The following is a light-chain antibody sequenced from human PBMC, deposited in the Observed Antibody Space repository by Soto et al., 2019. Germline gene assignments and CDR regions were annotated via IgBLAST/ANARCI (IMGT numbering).Light chain of an antibody. CDR3: QSYENNSWV. V-gene: IGLV6-57*04. Sequence: NFMLTQPHSVSESPGKTVTISCTRSSGSIASNYVQWYQQRPGSAPTNVIYEDKRSPSGVPDRFSGSIDSSSNSASLTISGLKTEDEADYYCQSYENNSWVFGGGTKLTVL. CDR1: SGSIASNY. CDR2: EDK. J-gene: IGLJ3*02.